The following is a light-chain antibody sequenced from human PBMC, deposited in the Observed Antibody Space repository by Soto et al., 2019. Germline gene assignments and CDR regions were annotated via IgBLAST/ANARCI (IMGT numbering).Light chain of an antibody. J-gene: IGKJ1*01. CDR3: QKYNTAPLT. Sequence: DIRMTQFPSSLSSSVGDRVTIACRASQDISTYLAWYQQKPGKVPKLLIYAASTLLSGVPSRFSGSGSGTDFTLTISSLQPEDVATYYCQKYNTAPLTFGQGTKVEIK. V-gene: IGKV1-27*01. CDR1: QDISTY. CDR2: AAS.